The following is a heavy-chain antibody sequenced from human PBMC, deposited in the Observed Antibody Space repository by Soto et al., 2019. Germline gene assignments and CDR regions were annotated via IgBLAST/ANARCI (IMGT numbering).Heavy chain of an antibody. J-gene: IGHJ4*02. CDR2: IKQDESEI. CDR1: GFTFSAYW. Sequence: EVQLVESGGGLVQPGGSLRLSCAASGFTFSAYWMSWVRQAPGKGLEWLADIKQDESEIHYVVSVKGRFTISRDNAKNCLYLQMKSLRAEDTGVYYCATWFGQLGAYWGQGTLVTVSS. V-gene: IGHV3-7*05. CDR3: ATWFGQLGAY. D-gene: IGHD3-10*01.